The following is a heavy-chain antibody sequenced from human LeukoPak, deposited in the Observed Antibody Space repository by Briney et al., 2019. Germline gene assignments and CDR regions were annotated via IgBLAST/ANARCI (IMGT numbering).Heavy chain of an antibody. CDR1: GFTFSSYW. J-gene: IGHJ4*02. CDR3: ARGRPPTSYNDNSAYPFDF. D-gene: IGHD3-22*01. Sequence: PGGSLRLSCAASGFTFSSYWMHWVRQAPGKGLVGVSRINNDGRSTNYADSVKGRFTISRDNSKNTLYLQMNSLRAEDTAVYYCARGRPPTSYNDNSAYPFDFWGQGALVTVSS. CDR2: INNDGRST. V-gene: IGHV3-74*01.